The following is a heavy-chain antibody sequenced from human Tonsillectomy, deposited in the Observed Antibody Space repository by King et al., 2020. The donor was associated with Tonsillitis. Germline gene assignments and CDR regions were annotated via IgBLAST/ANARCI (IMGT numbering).Heavy chain of an antibody. V-gene: IGHV4-4*07. D-gene: IGHD3-10*01. CDR1: GGSISSYY. CDR3: SRDRSQTAYGSGSYYNVIWFDP. CDR2: IYTSGST. Sequence: QLQESGPGLVKPSETLSLTCTVSGGSISSYYWSWIRQPAGKGLEWIGRIYTSGSTNYNPSTKSRVTMSVDTSKNQFSLKLSSLTAADTAVYYCSRDRSQTAYGSGSYYNVIWFDPWGQGTLVTVSS. J-gene: IGHJ5*02.